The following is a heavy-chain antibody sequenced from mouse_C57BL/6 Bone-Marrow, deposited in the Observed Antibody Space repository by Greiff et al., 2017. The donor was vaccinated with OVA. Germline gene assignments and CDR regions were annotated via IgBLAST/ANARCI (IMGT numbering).Heavy chain of an antibody. CDR1: GFNFKDDY. CDR2: IDPENGDT. CDR3: TTWDITTVVGYFDV. D-gene: IGHD1-1*01. J-gene: IGHJ1*03. V-gene: IGHV14-4*01. Sequence: VQLQQSGAELVRPGASVKLSCTASGFNFKDDYMHWVKQRPEQGLEWIGWIDPENGDTEYASKFQGKATITADTSSNTAYLQLSSLTSEDTAVYYCTTWDITTVVGYFDVWGTGTTVTVSS.